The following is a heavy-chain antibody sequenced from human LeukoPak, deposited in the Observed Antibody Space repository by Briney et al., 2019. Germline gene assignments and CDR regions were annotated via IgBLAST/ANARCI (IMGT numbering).Heavy chain of an antibody. D-gene: IGHD6-19*01. CDR2: IYYSGST. CDR1: GGSISSGGYY. V-gene: IGHV4-31*03. J-gene: IGHJ6*02. CDR3: ARLGIAVAGSDYYYYYGMDV. Sequence: PSETLSLTCTVSGGSISSGGYYWSWIRQHPGKGLEWIGYIYYSGSTYYNPSLKSRVTISVDTSKNQFSLKLSSVTAADTAVYYCARLGIAVAGSDYYYYYGMDVWGQGTTVTVSS.